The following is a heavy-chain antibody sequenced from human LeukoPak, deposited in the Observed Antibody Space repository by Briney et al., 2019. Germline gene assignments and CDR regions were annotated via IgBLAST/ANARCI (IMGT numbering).Heavy chain of an antibody. J-gene: IGHJ5*02. CDR2: MNPDSGNI. D-gene: IGHD6-6*01. CDR3: ARGSNEYSSSSEWFDP. Sequence: GASVKVSCKASGYTFTSYDINWVRQATGQGLEWMGWMNPDSGNIGYAQKFQGRVTMTRNTSISTAYMELSSLRSEDTAVYYCARGSNEYSSSSEWFDPWGQGTLVTVSS. V-gene: IGHV1-8*01. CDR1: GYTFTSYD.